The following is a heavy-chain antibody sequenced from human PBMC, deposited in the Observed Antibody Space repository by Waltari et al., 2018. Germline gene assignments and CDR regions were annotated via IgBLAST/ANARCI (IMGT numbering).Heavy chain of an antibody. CDR2: IFPGDSDT. V-gene: IGHV5-51*03. CDR1: GYRFASYW. J-gene: IGHJ3*01. CDR3: ARHPLVWVASTQNAFDV. Sequence: EVQLVQSGAEVRKPGESLKISCMGSGYRFASYWIGWVRQMPGKGLEWMGIIFPGDSDTRYSPSFQGHVTISSDTSNSTAYLQVTNLKASDTAMYYCARHPLVWVASTQNAFDVWGQGTMVTVSS. D-gene: IGHD3-16*01.